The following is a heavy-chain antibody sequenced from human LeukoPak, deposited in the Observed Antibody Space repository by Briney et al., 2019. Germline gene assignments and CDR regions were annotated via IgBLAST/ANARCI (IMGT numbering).Heavy chain of an antibody. CDR3: ARADPNASGYFYRFNWFDP. V-gene: IGHV4-59*01. CDR1: GGSISSYY. J-gene: IGHJ5*02. CDR2: NYSSWST. D-gene: IGHD3-10*01. Sequence: SETLSLTCTVSGGSISSYYWIWVRQPPGKGLEWIGNNYSSWSTDHHTSLKSRVTISLDTSKFQFSLRLNSVTAADTAVYYCARADPNASGYFYRFNWFDPWGQGTLVTVSS.